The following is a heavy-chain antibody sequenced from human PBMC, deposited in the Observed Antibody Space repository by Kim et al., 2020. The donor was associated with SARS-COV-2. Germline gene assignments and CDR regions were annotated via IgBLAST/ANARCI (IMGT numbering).Heavy chain of an antibody. J-gene: IGHJ4*02. D-gene: IGHD3-10*01. V-gene: IGHV3-30*04. CDR2: ISYDGSNK. CDR1: GFTFSSYA. Sequence: GGSLRLSCAASGFTFSSYAMHWVRQAPGKGLEWVAVISYDGSNKYYADSVKGRFTISRDNSKNTLYLQMNSLRAEDTAVYYCARDSVGTIGWFGELLYLPQSPDFDYWGQGTLVTVSS. CDR3: ARDSVGTIGWFGELLYLPQSPDFDY.